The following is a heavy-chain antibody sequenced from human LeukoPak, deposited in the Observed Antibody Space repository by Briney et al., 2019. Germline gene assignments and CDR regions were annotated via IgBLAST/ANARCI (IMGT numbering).Heavy chain of an antibody. J-gene: IGHJ1*01. CDR3: AKHIYGVVSIQQ. D-gene: IGHD3-3*01. CDR1: GFTFRDAW. V-gene: IGHV3-15*01. Sequence: GGSLRLSCAASGFTFRDAWMTWVRQAPGKGLEWVGRIRSKTGGGTTDYAVSVQGRFTISRDDSKNTLYLQMSSLKTEDTAVYYCAKHIYGVVSIQQWGQGTLVTVSS. CDR2: IRSKTGGGTT.